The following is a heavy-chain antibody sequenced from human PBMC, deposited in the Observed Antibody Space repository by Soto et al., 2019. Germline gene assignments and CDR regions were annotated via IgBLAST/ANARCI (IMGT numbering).Heavy chain of an antibody. CDR2: INPSGGST. V-gene: IGHV1-46*01. CDR1: GYTFTSYY. D-gene: IGHD6-6*01. J-gene: IGHJ5*02. Sequence: QVQLVQSGAEVKKPGASVRVSCKASGYTFTSYYMHWVRQAPGQGLEWMGIINPSGGSTSYAQKFQGRVTMTRDTSTSTVYMELSSLRSEDTAVYYCARDGIAARPDNWFDPWGQGTLVTVSS. CDR3: ARDGIAARPDNWFDP.